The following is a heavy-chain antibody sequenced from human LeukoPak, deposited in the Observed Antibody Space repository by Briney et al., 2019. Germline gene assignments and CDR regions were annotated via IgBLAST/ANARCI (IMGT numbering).Heavy chain of an antibody. CDR2: IYHSGST. J-gene: IGHJ5*02. Sequence: PSETLSLTCTVSGGSISSGGYYWSWIRQPPGKGLEWIGYIYHSGSTYYNPSLKSRVTISVDRSKNQFSLKLSSVTAADTAVYYCAIVVVPAARFGPWGQGTLVTVSS. CDR1: GGSISSGGYY. V-gene: IGHV4-30-2*01. D-gene: IGHD2-2*01. CDR3: AIVVVPAARFGP.